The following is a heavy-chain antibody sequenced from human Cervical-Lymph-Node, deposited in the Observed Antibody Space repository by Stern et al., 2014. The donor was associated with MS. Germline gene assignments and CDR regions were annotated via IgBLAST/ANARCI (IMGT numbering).Heavy chain of an antibody. D-gene: IGHD4-17*01. J-gene: IGHJ4*02. CDR2: ISNNSTHT. Sequence: EVQLGESGGGLVKPGESLRLSCDASGFTFSHYSINWVRQAPGKGLEWISSISNNSTHTYYADSVECRFTISRDSAKDSVSLHMVSLRAEDTAVYYCARARVGDYARSPHLDSWGQGTLVTVSS. V-gene: IGHV3-21*01. CDR3: ARARVGDYARSPHLDS. CDR1: GFTFSHYS.